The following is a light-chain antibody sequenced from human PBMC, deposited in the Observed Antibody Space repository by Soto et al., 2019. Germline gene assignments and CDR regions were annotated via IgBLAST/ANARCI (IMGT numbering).Light chain of an antibody. J-gene: IGKJ5*01. CDR1: QSVKTF. CDR3: QKRSNWLPMT. Sequence: EIVFTQSPSTLALSPGGRATLSCRASQSVKTFLVWYQQTPGQAPRLLIYDASHRAAGIPARFSGSGFGTDFTLTISSLEPEDAAVYYSQKRSNWLPMTYVKGTRLEIK. CDR2: DAS. V-gene: IGKV3-11*01.